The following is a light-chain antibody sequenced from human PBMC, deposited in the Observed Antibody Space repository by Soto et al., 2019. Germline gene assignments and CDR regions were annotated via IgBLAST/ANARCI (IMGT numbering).Light chain of an antibody. V-gene: IGLV2-23*01. CDR3: CSYVGGDTYLI. CDR2: EGS. CDR1: SSDVGGYIL. J-gene: IGLJ2*01. Sequence: QSALTQPASVSGSPGQSITISCTGTSSDVGGYILVSWYQQEPGKAPKLMIYEGSKRPSGVSNRFSGSKSGNKASLTISGLQAEDEAHYYCCSYVGGDTYLIFGGGTKLTVL.